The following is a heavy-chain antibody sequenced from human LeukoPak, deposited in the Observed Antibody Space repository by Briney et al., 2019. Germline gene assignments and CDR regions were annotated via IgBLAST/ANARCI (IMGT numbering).Heavy chain of an antibody. V-gene: IGHV3-23*01. J-gene: IGHJ4*02. D-gene: IGHD3-10*01. CDR2: ITGSGGST. CDR1: GFTFSNYA. Sequence: GGSVRLSCAASGFTFSNYAMAWVRQAPGKGLEWVSAITGSGGSTYYADSMKGRFTISRDNSKNTLYVQLTSLRAEDTAVYYCAKGSRGTYPYYFDYWGQGALVTVSS. CDR3: AKGSRGTYPYYFDY.